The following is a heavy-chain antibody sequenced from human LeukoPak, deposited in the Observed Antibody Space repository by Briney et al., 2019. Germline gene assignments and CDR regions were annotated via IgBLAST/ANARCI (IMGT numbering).Heavy chain of an antibody. J-gene: IGHJ3*02. CDR2: INGSGSFT. CDR1: GFTFSNYV. V-gene: IGHV3-23*01. Sequence: GGSLRLSCAASGFTFSNYVMGWVRQDPGKGLQWVSIINGSGSFTSYADSVKGRLTISRDNSKNTLYLQMNSLRAEDTAVYYCAKDTNRLRFLEWLLFDDAFDIWGQGTMVTVSS. D-gene: IGHD3-3*01. CDR3: AKDTNRLRFLEWLLFDDAFDI.